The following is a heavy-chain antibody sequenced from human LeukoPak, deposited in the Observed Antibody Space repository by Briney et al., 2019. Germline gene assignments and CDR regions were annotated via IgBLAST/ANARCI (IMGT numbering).Heavy chain of an antibody. CDR2: ISGSGGST. Sequence: GGSLRLSCAASGFTFISYAMSWVRQAPGKGLEWVSAISGSGGSTYYADSVKGRFTISRDNSKDTLYLQMNSLRAEDTAVYYCAIQGDSIAGSVDYWGQGTLVTVSS. V-gene: IGHV3-23*01. D-gene: IGHD6-6*01. J-gene: IGHJ4*02. CDR3: AIQGDSIAGSVDY. CDR1: GFTFISYA.